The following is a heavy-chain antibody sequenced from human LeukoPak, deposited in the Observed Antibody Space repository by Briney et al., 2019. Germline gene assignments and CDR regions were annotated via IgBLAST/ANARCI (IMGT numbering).Heavy chain of an antibody. CDR2: IYTSGST. V-gene: IGHV4-61*02. J-gene: IGHJ5*02. CDR3: ARTDSSGYFGWFDP. Sequence: SQTLSLTCTVSGGSISSGSYYWSWIRQPAGKGLEWIGRIYTSGSTNYNPSLKSRVTISVDTSKNQSSLKLSSVTAADTAVYYCARTDSSGYFGWFDPWGQGTLVTVSS. D-gene: IGHD3-22*01. CDR1: GGSISSGSYY.